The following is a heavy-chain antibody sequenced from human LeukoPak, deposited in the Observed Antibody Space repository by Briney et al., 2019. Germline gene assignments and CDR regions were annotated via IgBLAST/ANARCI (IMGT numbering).Heavy chain of an antibody. D-gene: IGHD2-15*01. CDR3: VRDYFCSGGTCDDCFDP. Sequence: GASVKVSCKASGHTFTNYGISWVRQAPGQGLEWMAWISTYDHDTNYAQKFRGRVTMTTDTSTSTAYMELRSLGSDDTAVYYCVRDYFCSGGTCDDCFDPWGQGTLVTVSS. J-gene: IGHJ5*02. CDR1: GHTFTNYG. V-gene: IGHV1-18*01. CDR2: ISTYDHDT.